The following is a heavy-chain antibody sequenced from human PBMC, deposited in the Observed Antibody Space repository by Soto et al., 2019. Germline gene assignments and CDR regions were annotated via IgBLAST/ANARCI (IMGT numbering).Heavy chain of an antibody. D-gene: IGHD3-10*01. V-gene: IGHV3-15*07. Sequence: PGGSLRLSCAASGFTFSNAWMNWVRQAPGKGLEWVGRIKSKTDGGTTDYAAPVKGRFTISRDDSKNTLYLQMNSLKTEDTAVYYCTTNFGATAEGGYYYYYGMDVWGQGTTVTVSS. CDR1: GFTFSNAW. CDR2: IKSKTDGGTT. CDR3: TTNFGATAEGGYYYYYGMDV. J-gene: IGHJ6*02.